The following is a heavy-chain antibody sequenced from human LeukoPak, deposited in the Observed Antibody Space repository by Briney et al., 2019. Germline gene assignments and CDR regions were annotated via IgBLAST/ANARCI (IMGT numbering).Heavy chain of an antibody. CDR1: GGSISSYY. CDR3: ARGRGSSGWEFDY. CDR2: IYYSGST. J-gene: IGHJ4*02. V-gene: IGHV4-59*12. D-gene: IGHD6-19*01. Sequence: SETLSLTCTVSGGSISSYYWSWIRQPPGKGLEWIGYIYYSGSTNYNPSLKSRVTISVDTSKSQFSLKLSSVTAADTAVYYCARGRGSSGWEFDYWGQGTLVTVSS.